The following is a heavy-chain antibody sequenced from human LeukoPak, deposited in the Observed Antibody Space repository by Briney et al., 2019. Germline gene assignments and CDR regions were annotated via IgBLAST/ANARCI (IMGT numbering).Heavy chain of an antibody. CDR3: VRGALPGDNWYFDL. J-gene: IGHJ2*01. Sequence: GGSLRLSCEASGFPFSAYDMHWVRQAPGKGLEWVSAFGSAGDTYYPGAVRGRFTISRDYAKNSLYLQMNSLRTGDTAVYFCVRGALPGDNWYFDLWGRGTLVTVAS. V-gene: IGHV3-13*01. CDR1: GFPFSAYD. CDR2: FGSAGDT.